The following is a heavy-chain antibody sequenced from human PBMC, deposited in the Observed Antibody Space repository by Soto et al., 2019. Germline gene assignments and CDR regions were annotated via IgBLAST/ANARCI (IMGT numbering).Heavy chain of an antibody. Sequence: SETLSLTCTVSGGSMRSGAFYWSWVRQHPGKGLEWIGHIHYSGSAYYTPSLESRVTISEDTSKNQFSLKLTSVTAADTAVYYCGRTTVRGVHFDYGGPGTLVTVP. V-gene: IGHV4-31*03. CDR1: GGSMRSGAFY. CDR2: IHYSGSA. J-gene: IGHJ4*02. D-gene: IGHD3-10*01. CDR3: GRTTVRGVHFDY.